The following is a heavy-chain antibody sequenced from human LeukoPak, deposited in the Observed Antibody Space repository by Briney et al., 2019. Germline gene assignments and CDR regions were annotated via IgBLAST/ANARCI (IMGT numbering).Heavy chain of an antibody. CDR1: GLSFSSHA. J-gene: IGHJ4*02. V-gene: IGHV3-64*01. D-gene: IGHD1-26*01. CDR3: ARDLSGSYSFDY. CDR2: INDNGRTT. Sequence: GRSLRLSCATSGLSFSSHAMHCVRQAPGKGLAYVSGINDNGRTTHYANSVKGRFTSSRDNSKNTVYLQMDSLRPEDMAVYYCARDLSGSYSFDYWGQGTLVTVSS.